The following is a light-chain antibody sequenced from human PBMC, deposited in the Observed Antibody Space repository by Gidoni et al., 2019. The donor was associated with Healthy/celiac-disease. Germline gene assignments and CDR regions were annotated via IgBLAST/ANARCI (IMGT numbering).Light chain of an antibody. Sequence: DIQMTQSPSSLSASVGGRVTISCQASQDISNYLTWYQQKPGKDPKLLIYDASNVETGVPSRFSGSGSVTDFTLTISSLQPEDIATYYCQQYDNLFTFGGGTKVEIK. CDR2: DAS. CDR1: QDISNY. CDR3: QQYDNLFT. V-gene: IGKV1-33*01. J-gene: IGKJ4*01.